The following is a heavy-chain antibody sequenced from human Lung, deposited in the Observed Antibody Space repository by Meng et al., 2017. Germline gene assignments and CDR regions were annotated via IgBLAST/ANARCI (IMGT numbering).Heavy chain of an antibody. D-gene: IGHD4-11*01. Sequence: VPLQTWGEGLLKPSETLSLTCVVSGGSFSDYYWGWIRQPPGKGLEWIGEINHSGSTNYNPSLESRATISVDTSQNNLSLKLSSVTAADSAVYYCARGPTTMAHDFDYWGQGTLVTVSS. CDR2: INHSGST. CDR1: GGSFSDYY. V-gene: IGHV4-34*01. CDR3: ARGPTTMAHDFDY. J-gene: IGHJ4*02.